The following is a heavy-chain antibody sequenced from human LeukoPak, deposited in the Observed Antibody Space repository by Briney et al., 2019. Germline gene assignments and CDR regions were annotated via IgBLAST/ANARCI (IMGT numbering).Heavy chain of an antibody. CDR3: ARHEGGYAASDY. J-gene: IGHJ4*02. V-gene: IGHV5-10-1*01. D-gene: IGHD5-12*01. CDR2: IDPSDSYT. CDR1: GYRFTRYW. Sequence: GESLKISCKGSGYRFTRYWISWVRQMPGNGLEWMGKIDPSDSYTNYSPSFQGHVTISSDKSISTAYLQWSTLKASDTAMYYCARHEGGYAASDYWGQGTLVTVSS.